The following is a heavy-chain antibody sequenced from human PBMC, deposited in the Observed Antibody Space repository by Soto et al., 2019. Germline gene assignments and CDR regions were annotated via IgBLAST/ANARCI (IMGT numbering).Heavy chain of an antibody. D-gene: IGHD6-13*01. J-gene: IGHJ5*02. Sequence: QVQLQESGPGLVKPSETLSLTCTVSGGSVSSGSYYWSWIRQPPGRGREWIGYIYYSGSTNYNPPLKSRVTISVDTSKNQFSLKLSSVTAADTAVYYCARGGGGIAAAGWWFDPWGQGTLVTVSS. V-gene: IGHV4-61*01. CDR2: IYYSGST. CDR3: ARGGGGIAAAGWWFDP. CDR1: GGSVSSGSYY.